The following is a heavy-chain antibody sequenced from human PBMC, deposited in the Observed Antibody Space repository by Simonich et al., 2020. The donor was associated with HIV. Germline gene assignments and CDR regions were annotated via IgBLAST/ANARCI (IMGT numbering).Heavy chain of an antibody. D-gene: IGHD2-2*01. CDR2: INHSGST. J-gene: IGHJ4*02. CDR3: ARGFYQRLYYFDY. V-gene: IGHV4-34*01. CDR1: GGSFSGYY. Sequence: QVQLQQWGAGLLKPSETLSLTCAVYGGSFSGYYWSWILQPPGTGLEWIGEINHSGSTNYNPSLKSRVTISVDTSKNQFSLKLSSVTAADTAVYYCARGFYQRLYYFDYWGQGTLVTVSS.